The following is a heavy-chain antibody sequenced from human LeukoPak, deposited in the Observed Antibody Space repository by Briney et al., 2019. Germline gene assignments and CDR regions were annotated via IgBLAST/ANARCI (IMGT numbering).Heavy chain of an antibody. CDR2: LSHAGTN. CDR1: GGAITSNSYS. V-gene: IGHV4-39*01. Sequence: PSETLSLTCTVSGGAITSNSYSWGWIRQPPGQRLQWIVTLSHAGTNYYNPSLTSRVTIPVARSNNQSPLQLTSATATATAVYYCARLRGGVQLWGDWGQGTLVTVSS. J-gene: IGHJ4*02. D-gene: IGHD5-18*01. CDR3: ARLRGGVQLWGD.